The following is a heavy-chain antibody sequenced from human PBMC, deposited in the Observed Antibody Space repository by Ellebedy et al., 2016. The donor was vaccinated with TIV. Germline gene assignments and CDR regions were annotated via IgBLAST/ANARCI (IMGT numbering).Heavy chain of an antibody. CDR1: GYTFTSYD. Sequence: ASVKVSXXASGYTFTSYDINWVRQATGQGLEWMGWMNPNSGNTGYAQKFQGRVTMTRNTSKSTAYMELSSLRSEDTAVYYCARGLWFGERPPDYWGQGTLVTVSS. CDR3: ARGLWFGERPPDY. D-gene: IGHD3-10*01. J-gene: IGHJ4*02. V-gene: IGHV1-8*01. CDR2: MNPNSGNT.